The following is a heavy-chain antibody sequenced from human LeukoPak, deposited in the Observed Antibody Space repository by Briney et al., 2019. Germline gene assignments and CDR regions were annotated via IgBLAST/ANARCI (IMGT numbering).Heavy chain of an antibody. CDR1: GGSTSSYY. CDR2: IYYSGST. D-gene: IGHD6-13*01. CDR3: ARGSIAAAAARYYYYYMDV. J-gene: IGHJ6*03. V-gene: IGHV4-59*01. Sequence: SETLSLTCTVSGGSTSSYYWSWIRQPPGKGLEWIGYIYYSGSTNYNPSLKSRVTISVDTSKNQFSLKLSSVTAADTAVYYCARGSIAAAAARYYYYYMDVWGKGTTVTVSS.